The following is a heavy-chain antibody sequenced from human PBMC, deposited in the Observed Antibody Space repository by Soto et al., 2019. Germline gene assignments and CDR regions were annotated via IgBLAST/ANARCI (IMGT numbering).Heavy chain of an antibody. J-gene: IGHJ4*02. CDR1: GYTFTTYY. D-gene: IGHD3-22*01. V-gene: IGHV1-46*01. CDR2: INPSGGST. CDR3: ARDYYDSGGYYSYHFDY. Sequence: ASVKVSCKASGYTFTTYYMHWVRQAPGQGLEWMGIINPSGGSTTYAQKFQGRVTMTRDTSTSTVYMELSSLRSEDTAVYYCARDYYDSGGYYSYHFDYWGQGTLVTVSS.